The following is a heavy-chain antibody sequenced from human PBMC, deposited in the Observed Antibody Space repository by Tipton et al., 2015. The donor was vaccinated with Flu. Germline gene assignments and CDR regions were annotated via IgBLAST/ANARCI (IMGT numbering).Heavy chain of an antibody. V-gene: IGHV4-59*01. CDR2: IHYSGST. CDR3: AGEFSGWFDP. J-gene: IGHJ5*02. CDR1: GGSMNNDY. Sequence: TLSLTCTVSGGSMNNDYWSWIWQPPGKGLEYIGYIHYSGSTKSNPSLKSRVTISVDTSKNQFSLKLSSVTAADTAVYYCAGEFSGWFDPWGQGTLVTVSS. D-gene: IGHD2/OR15-2a*01.